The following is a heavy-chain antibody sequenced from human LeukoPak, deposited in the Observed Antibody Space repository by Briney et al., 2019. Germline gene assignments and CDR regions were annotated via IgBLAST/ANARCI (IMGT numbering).Heavy chain of an antibody. CDR3: AKGSAHDGHNAFDI. V-gene: IGHV3-23*01. D-gene: IGHD6-25*01. CDR2: ISGSGGSI. J-gene: IGHJ3*02. Sequence: GALRLSCAASGFTFSNYAMSWVRQAPGKGLEWVPAISGSGGSIYYADSVKGRFTISRDNSKNTLYLQMNSLRAEDRAVYYCAKGSAHDGHNAFDIWGQGTMVTVSS. CDR1: GFTFSNYA.